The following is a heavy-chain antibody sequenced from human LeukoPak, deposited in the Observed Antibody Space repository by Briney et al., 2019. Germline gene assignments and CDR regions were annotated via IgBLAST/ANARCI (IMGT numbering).Heavy chain of an antibody. CDR2: ISAYNGNT. CDR1: GYTFTSYG. J-gene: IGHJ5*02. CDR3: SIAVAGTFWFDP. D-gene: IGHD6-19*01. V-gene: IGHV1-18*01. Sequence: ASVKVSCKASGYTFTSYGISWVRQAPGQGLEWMGWISAYNGNTNYAQKLQGRVTMTTDTSTSTAYIELRSLRSDDTAVYYCSIAVAGTFWFDPWGQGTLVTVSS.